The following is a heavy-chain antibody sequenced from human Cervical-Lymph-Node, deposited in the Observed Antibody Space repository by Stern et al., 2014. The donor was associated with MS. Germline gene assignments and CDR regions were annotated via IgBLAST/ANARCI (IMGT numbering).Heavy chain of an antibody. J-gene: IGHJ4*02. D-gene: IGHD4-11*01. Sequence: VQLVESGGGLVKPGGSLRLSCAASGFNLTNAWVSWVRQAAGKGLEWVVRIKSKSDGGTTDYAAPVKDRFTISRDESTDTVYLQINSLNTEDTAVYFCTNSFDYWGQGTLVTVSS. CDR2: IKSKSDGGTT. CDR3: TNSFDY. CDR1: GFNLTNAW. V-gene: IGHV3-15*01.